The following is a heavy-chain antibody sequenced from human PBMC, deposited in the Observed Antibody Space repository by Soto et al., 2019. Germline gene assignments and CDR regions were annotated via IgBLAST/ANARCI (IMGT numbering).Heavy chain of an antibody. D-gene: IGHD1-1*01. CDR1: GFTFSSYL. J-gene: IGHJ6*03. Sequence: QVQLVESGGGVVQPGKSLRLSCAASGFTFSSYLMHWVRQAPGTGLEWVALISYDGSSKNYADSVKGRFTVSRDNSKNTLYLQMNSLTAEDTALYYCAFNWNDIYYMDVWGKGTTVTVSS. CDR3: AFNWNDIYYMDV. V-gene: IGHV3-30*03. CDR2: ISYDGSSK.